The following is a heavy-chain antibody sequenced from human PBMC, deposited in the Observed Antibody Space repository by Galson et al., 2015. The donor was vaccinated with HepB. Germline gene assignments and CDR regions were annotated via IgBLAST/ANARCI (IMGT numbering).Heavy chain of an antibody. CDR3: AKDQGIAVAGLPRGWYFDL. D-gene: IGHD6-19*01. Sequence: SLRLSCAASGFTFSSYGMHWVRQAPGKGLEWVAFIRYDGSNKYYADSVKCRFTISRDNSKNTLYLQMNSLRAEDTAVYYCAKDQGIAVAGLPRGWYFDLWGRGTLVTVSS. CDR2: IRYDGSNK. J-gene: IGHJ2*01. V-gene: IGHV3-30*02. CDR1: GFTFSSYG.